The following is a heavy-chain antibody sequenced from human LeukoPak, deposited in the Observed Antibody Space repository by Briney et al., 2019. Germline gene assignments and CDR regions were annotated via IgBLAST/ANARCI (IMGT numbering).Heavy chain of an antibody. D-gene: IGHD2-2*01. CDR1: GFTFNSYA. Sequence: GGSLRLSCVASGFTFNSYAMYWVRQAPGKGLEWVSGVFGSGGSAHYADSVKGRFTISRDNSKNTMYLQMNSLRADDTAVYYCASRPSNTWSGPLDYWGQGTLVTVSS. V-gene: IGHV3-23*01. CDR3: ASRPSNTWSGPLDY. J-gene: IGHJ4*02. CDR2: VFGSGGSA.